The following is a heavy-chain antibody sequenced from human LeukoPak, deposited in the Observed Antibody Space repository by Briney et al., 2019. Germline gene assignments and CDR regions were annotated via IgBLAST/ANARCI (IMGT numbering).Heavy chain of an antibody. D-gene: IGHD3-22*01. V-gene: IGHV1-69*13. CDR2: IIPIFGTA. CDR3: AITPDYYDSSGYYFRWFDP. Sequence: ASVKVSCKASGGTFSSYAISWVRQAPGQGLEWMGGIIPIFGTANYAQKFQGRVTITADESTSTAYMELSSLRSEDTAVYYCAITPDYYDSSGYYFRWFDPWGQGTLVTVSS. CDR1: GGTFSSYA. J-gene: IGHJ5*02.